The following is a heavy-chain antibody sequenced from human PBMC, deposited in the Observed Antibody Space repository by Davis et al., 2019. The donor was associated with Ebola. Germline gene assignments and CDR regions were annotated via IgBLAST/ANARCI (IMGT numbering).Heavy chain of an antibody. V-gene: IGHV4-34*01. CDR1: GGSFSGYY. D-gene: IGHD3-3*01. Sequence: SETLSLTCAVYGGSFSGYYWSWIRQPPGKGLEWIGAINHSGSTNYNPSLKSRVTIPVDTSKNQFPLKLSSVTAADTAVYYCARVRLYITIFGVVIGGWFDPWGQGTLVTVSS. J-gene: IGHJ5*02. CDR2: INHSGST. CDR3: ARVRLYITIFGVVIGGWFDP.